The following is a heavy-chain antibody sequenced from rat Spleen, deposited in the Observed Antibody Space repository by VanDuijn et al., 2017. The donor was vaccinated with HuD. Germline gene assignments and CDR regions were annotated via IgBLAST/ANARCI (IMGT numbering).Heavy chain of an antibody. D-gene: IGHD1-2*01. J-gene: IGHJ1*01. CDR1: GFTFSDYG. CDR2: ISYDGDSI. V-gene: IGHV5-20*01. CDR3: AKDMSRTIAARSYSYFDF. Sequence: EVQLVESGGGLVQPGRSLKLSCAASGFTFSDYGVAWVLQAPTKGLEWVASISYDGDSIYYRDSVKGRFTISRDNAKSTLYLQMDGLRSEDTATYYCAKDMSRTIAARSYSYFDFWGPGTVVTVSS.